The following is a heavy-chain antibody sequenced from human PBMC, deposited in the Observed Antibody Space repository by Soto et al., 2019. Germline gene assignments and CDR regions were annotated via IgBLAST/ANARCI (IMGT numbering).Heavy chain of an antibody. CDR3: AREDCSGGSCYSGLGY. CDR2: ISYDGSNK. J-gene: IGHJ4*02. CDR1: GFTFSSYA. Sequence: QVQLVESGGGVVQPGRSLRLSCAASGFTFSSYAMHWVRQAPGKGLEWVAVISYDGSNKYYADSVKGRFTISRDNSKNTLYPQMNSLRAEDTAVYYCAREDCSGGSCYSGLGYWGQGTLVTVSS. D-gene: IGHD2-15*01. V-gene: IGHV3-30-3*01.